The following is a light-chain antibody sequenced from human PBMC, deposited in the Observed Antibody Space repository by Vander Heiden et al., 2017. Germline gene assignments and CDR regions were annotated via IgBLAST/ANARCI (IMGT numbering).Light chain of an antibody. V-gene: IGLV6-57*02. CDR3: QSYDSSHHVV. CDR2: EDN. Sequence: NFMLTQPHSVSESPGKTVTISCTGNSGDSASNYVQWYQQRPGSAPSTVIYEDNQRPSGVPDRFSGSIDSSSNSASLTISGLETEDEADYYCQSYDSSHHVVFGGGTKLTVL. CDR1: SGDSASNY. J-gene: IGLJ2*01.